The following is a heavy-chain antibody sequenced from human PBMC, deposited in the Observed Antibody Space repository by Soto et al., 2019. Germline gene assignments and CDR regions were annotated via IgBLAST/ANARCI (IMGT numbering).Heavy chain of an antibody. Sequence: SETLCLTCTVSGGYISGSSYYWGWIQKPPGKGLEWIGSIYYSGSTYYNPSLKSRVTISVDTSKNQFSLKLSSVTAADTAVYYCARHVYDYSNYEIYFDYWGQGTLVTVSS. CDR1: GGYISGSSYY. D-gene: IGHD4-4*01. V-gene: IGHV4-39*01. J-gene: IGHJ4*02. CDR2: IYYSGST. CDR3: ARHVYDYSNYEIYFDY.